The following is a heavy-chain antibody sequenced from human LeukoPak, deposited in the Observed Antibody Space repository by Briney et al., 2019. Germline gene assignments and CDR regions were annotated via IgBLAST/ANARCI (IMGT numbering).Heavy chain of an antibody. J-gene: IGHJ5*02. V-gene: IGHV4-59*12. CDR2: VYYSGVT. CDR3: AIRRVRGLFDP. Sequence: SETLSLTCTVSGGSTGSDYWSWIRQPPGKGLEWIAYVYYSGVTSYNPSLKSRVAISIDTSKNQFSLKLSSVTAADTAVYYCAIRRVRGLFDPWGQGTLVTVSS. D-gene: IGHD3-10*01. CDR1: GGSTGSDY.